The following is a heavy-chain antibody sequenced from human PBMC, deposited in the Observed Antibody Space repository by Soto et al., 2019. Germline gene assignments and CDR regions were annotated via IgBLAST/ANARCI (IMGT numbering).Heavy chain of an antibody. CDR1: GGSFSKYG. D-gene: IGHD1-26*01. CDR2: IIPMFGIG. J-gene: IGHJ6*02. Sequence: QVQLVQSGAEVKMPGSSVRVSCKASGGSFSKYGISWVRQAPGQGLEWMGGIIPMFGIGNYAEKFLGRVTITADESTSTSDMELSSPRSEGAAVYVCARGYRESYFYGMDGWGQGTMVTVSS. V-gene: IGHV1-69*01. CDR3: ARGYRESYFYGMDG.